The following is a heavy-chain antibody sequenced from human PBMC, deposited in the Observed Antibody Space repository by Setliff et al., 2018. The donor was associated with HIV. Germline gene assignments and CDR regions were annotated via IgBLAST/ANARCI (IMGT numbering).Heavy chain of an antibody. CDR3: TTDLGSGRFSWNNN. V-gene: IGHV3-15*01. CDR1: GFTFSNAW. J-gene: IGHJ4*02. CDR2: IRNKKNGGTT. D-gene: IGHD1-26*01. Sequence: GGSLRLSCAAAGFTFSNAWMTWVRQAPGKGLEWVARIRNKKNGGTTYYAAPVEGRFTISRDDSKNTLSLQMNSLKTEDTAIYYCTTDLGSGRFSWNNNWGQGTQVTVSS.